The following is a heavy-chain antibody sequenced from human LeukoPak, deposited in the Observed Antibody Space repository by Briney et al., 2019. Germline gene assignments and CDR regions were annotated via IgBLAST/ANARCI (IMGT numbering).Heavy chain of an antibody. V-gene: IGHV1-69*04. Sequence: ASVKVSCKASGGTFSSYAISWVRQAPGQGLEWMERIIPILGIANYAQKFQGRVTITADKSTSTAYMELSGLRSEDTAVYYCAREGGVVVTAIYFDYWGQGTLVTVSS. CDR3: AREGGVVVTAIYFDY. CDR2: IIPILGIA. D-gene: IGHD2-21*02. CDR1: GGTFSSYA. J-gene: IGHJ4*02.